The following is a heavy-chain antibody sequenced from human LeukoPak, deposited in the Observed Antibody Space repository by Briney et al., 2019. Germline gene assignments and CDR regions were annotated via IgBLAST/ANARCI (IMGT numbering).Heavy chain of an antibody. D-gene: IGHD5-18*01. CDR2: LYYSGTT. CDR1: GGSISNSSYY. Sequence: SETLSLACTVSGGSISNSSYYWGWIRQPPGKGLEWIGNLYYSGTTYYNPSLKSRVTMSVDASENHFSLRLSSVTAADTAVYYCVSPRGFSYGYFDYWGQGTLVTVSS. J-gene: IGHJ4*02. V-gene: IGHV4-39*02. CDR3: VSPRGFSYGYFDY.